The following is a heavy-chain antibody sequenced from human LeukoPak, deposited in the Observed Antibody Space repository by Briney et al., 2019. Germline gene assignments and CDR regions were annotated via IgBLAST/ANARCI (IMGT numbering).Heavy chain of an antibody. CDR1: GYTFTSYG. Sequence: ASVKVSCKASGYTFTSYGISWVRQAPGQGLEWMGWISAYNGNTIYAQKLQGRVTMTTDTSTSTAYTELRSLRSDDTAVYYCASTESYYDSSGLYYFDYWGQGTLVTVSS. J-gene: IGHJ4*02. V-gene: IGHV1-18*01. CDR2: ISAYNGNT. CDR3: ASTESYYDSSGLYYFDY. D-gene: IGHD3-22*01.